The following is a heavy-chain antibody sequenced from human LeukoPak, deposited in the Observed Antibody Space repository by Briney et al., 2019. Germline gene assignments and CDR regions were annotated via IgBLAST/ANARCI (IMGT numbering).Heavy chain of an antibody. CDR1: GGSISSYY. J-gene: IGHJ4*02. V-gene: IGHV4-34*01. Sequence: SETLSLTCTVSGGSISSYYWSWIRQPPGKGLEWIGEINHSGSTNYNPSLKSRVTISVDTSKNQFSLKLSSVTAADTAVYYCARDHAGYSSSWLTFDYWGQGTLVTVSS. CDR3: ARDHAGYSSSWLTFDY. D-gene: IGHD6-13*01. CDR2: INHSGST.